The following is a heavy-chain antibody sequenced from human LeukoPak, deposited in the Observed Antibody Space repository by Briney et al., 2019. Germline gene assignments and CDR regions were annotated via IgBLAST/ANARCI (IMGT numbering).Heavy chain of an antibody. V-gene: IGHV3-30*04. Sequence: GGSLRLSCAASGFTFINYAMSWVRQAPGKGLEWVAVISYDGSNKYYADSVKGRFTISRDNSKNTLYLQMNSLRAEDTAVYYCARPPNPTVTTEPTWFDPWGQGTLVTVSS. D-gene: IGHD4-17*01. J-gene: IGHJ5*02. CDR2: ISYDGSNK. CDR1: GFTFINYA. CDR3: ARPPNPTVTTEPTWFDP.